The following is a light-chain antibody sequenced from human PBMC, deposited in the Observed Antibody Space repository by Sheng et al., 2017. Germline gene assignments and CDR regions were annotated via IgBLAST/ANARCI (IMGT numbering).Light chain of an antibody. V-gene: IGKV3-15*01. CDR3: QQYNNWLRA. J-gene: IGKJ3*01. CDR2: DAS. Sequence: EIVLTQSPGTLSLSPGERATLSCRASQSVRSSSLAWYQQKPGQAPRLLIYDASTRATGIPARFSGSGSGTEFTLTISSLQSEDFAVYYCQQYNNWLRAFGPGTKVDIK. CDR1: QSVRSS.